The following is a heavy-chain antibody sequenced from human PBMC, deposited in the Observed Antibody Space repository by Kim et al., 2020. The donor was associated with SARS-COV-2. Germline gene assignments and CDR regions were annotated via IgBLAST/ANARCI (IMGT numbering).Heavy chain of an antibody. D-gene: IGHD1-26*01. CDR2: WFH. CDR3: ASGTSSLDY. Sequence: WFHDYAVSVKSRITINPDTSKNPFSLQLKSVTPEDTAVYFCASGTSSLDYWGQGTLVTVSS. V-gene: IGHV6-1*01. J-gene: IGHJ4*02.